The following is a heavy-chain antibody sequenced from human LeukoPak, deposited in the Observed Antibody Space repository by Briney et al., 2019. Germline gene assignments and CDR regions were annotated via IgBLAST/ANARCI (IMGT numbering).Heavy chain of an antibody. CDR2: INHSGST. J-gene: IGHJ5*02. D-gene: IGHD2-2*01. Sequence: SETLSLTCAVYGGSFSGYYWSWIRQPPGKGLGWIGEINHSGSTNYNPSLKSRVTISVDTSKNQFSLKLSSVTAADTAVYYCARGGPYCSSTSCYPSNWFDPWGQGTLVTVSS. CDR3: ARGGPYCSSTSCYPSNWFDP. V-gene: IGHV4-34*01. CDR1: GGSFSGYY.